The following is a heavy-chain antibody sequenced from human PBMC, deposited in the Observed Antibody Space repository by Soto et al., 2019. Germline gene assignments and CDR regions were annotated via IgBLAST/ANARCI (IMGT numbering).Heavy chain of an antibody. J-gene: IGHJ3*02. CDR1: GFTFSSYG. Sequence: GGSLRLSCAASGFTFSSYGMHWVRQAPGKGLGWVAVISYDGSNKYYADSVKGRFTISRDNSKNTLYLQMNSLRAEDTAVYYCAKDARQNAFDILGQGTMVTVSS. V-gene: IGHV3-30*18. CDR3: AKDARQNAFDI. CDR2: ISYDGSNK.